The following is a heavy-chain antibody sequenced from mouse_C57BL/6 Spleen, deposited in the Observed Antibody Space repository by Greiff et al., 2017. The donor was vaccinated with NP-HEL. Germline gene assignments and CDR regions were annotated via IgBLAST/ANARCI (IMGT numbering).Heavy chain of an antibody. CDR1: GYAFSSSW. J-gene: IGHJ4*01. CDR3: ALIYYYGSSYAMDY. CDR2: IYPGDGDT. Sequence: VQLQQSGPELVKPGASVKISCKASGYAFSSSWMNWVKQRPGKGLEWIGRIYPGDGDTNYNGKFKGKATLTADKSSSTAYMQLSSLTSEDSAVYFCALIYYYGSSYAMDYWGQGTSVTVSS. D-gene: IGHD1-1*01. V-gene: IGHV1-82*01.